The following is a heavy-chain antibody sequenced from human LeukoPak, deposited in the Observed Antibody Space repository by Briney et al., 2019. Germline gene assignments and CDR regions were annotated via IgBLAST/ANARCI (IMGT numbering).Heavy chain of an antibody. CDR3: AKEGIAVAVGWFDP. Sequence: GGSLRLSCAASGFTFSSYWMNWVRQAPGKGLEWVANIKQDGSEKYYVDSVKGRFTISRDNAKNSLYLQMSSLRVEDTAVYYCAKEGIAVAVGWFDPWGQGTLVTVSS. CDR1: GFTFSSYW. D-gene: IGHD6-19*01. V-gene: IGHV3-7*01. J-gene: IGHJ5*02. CDR2: IKQDGSEK.